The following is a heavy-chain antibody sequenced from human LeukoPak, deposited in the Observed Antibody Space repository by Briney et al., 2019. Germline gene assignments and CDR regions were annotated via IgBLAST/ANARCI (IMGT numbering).Heavy chain of an antibody. CDR2: ISGYNGNT. CDR1: GYSFSSYG. CDR3: GRTDIVVVVAATPAPQFDY. J-gene: IGHJ4*02. Sequence: ASVKVSCKASGYSFSSYGINWVRQAPGQGLEWMGRISGYNGNTNYAQKLQGRVTMTTDTSTSTAYMELRSLRSDDTAVYYCGRTDIVVVVAATPAPQFDYWGQGTLVTVSS. D-gene: IGHD2-15*01. V-gene: IGHV1-18*01.